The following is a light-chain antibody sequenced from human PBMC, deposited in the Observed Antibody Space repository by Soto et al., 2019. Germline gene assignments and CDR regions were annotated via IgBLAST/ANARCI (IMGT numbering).Light chain of an antibody. V-gene: IGKV3-11*01. J-gene: IGKJ1*01. CDR1: QSVSSY. CDR2: DAS. CDR3: QQRSKWRT. Sequence: DIVLTQSPVTLSLSPGDRATLSCRASQSVSSYLAWYQQKPGQAPRLLIYDASKRATGIPARFSGSGFGTDYTLTISSLEPEDFAVYYCQQRSKWRTFGQGTKVDIK.